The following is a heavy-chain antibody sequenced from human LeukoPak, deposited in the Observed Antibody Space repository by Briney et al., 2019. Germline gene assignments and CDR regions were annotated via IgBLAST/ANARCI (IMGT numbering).Heavy chain of an antibody. CDR2: IYPGDSDT. D-gene: IGHD6-6*01. V-gene: IGHV5-51*01. CDR1: GYSFTSYW. J-gene: IGHJ5*02. CDR3: ARQTSAARIPNWFDP. Sequence: GESLKISCKGSGYSFTSYWIGWVRQMPGKGLEWMGIIYPGDSDTRYSPSFQGQVTISADKSISTAYLQWSSLKASDTAMYYCARQTSAARIPNWFDPWGQGALVTVSS.